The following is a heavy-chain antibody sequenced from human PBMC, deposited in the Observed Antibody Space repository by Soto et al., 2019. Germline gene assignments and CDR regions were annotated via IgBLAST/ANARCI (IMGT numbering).Heavy chain of an antibody. J-gene: IGHJ4*02. CDR2: INAYNGNT. Sequence: QVQLVQSGAEVKKPGASVKVSCKASGYTFTNYGISWVRQAPGQGLEWMGWINAYNGNTKYAQKLQGRVTMTTDTSTSTAYTELRSLRSDDTAVYYCARDQAMAQFDHWGQGTLVTVSS. V-gene: IGHV1-18*01. CDR3: ARDQAMAQFDH. D-gene: IGHD5-18*01. CDR1: GYTFTNYG.